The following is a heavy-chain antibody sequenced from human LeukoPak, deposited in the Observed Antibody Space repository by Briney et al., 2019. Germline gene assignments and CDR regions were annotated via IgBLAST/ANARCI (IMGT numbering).Heavy chain of an antibody. CDR3: ARDISSASAFDI. V-gene: IGHV1-46*01. D-gene: IGHD6-6*01. CDR1: GYTFIRYY. J-gene: IGHJ3*02. Sequence: ASVTVSCKASGYTFIRYYMHWVRQAPGQGLEWMGIINPNGGRTSYAQNFQGRVTMTSDTSTSTVYMELSSLNSEDTAVYYCARDISSASAFDIWGQGTMVTVSS. CDR2: INPNGGRT.